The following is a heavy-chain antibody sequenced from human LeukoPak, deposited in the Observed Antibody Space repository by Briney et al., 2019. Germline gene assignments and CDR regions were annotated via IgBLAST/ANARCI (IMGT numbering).Heavy chain of an antibody. Sequence: GGSLRLSCAASGFTFDDYAMHWVRQAPGKGLEWVSGISWNSGSIGYADSVKGRFTISRDNAKNSLYLQMNSLRAEDTALYYSAKATPVGDYYYYGMDVWGQGTTVTVSS. CDR1: GFTFDDYA. D-gene: IGHD3-10*01. J-gene: IGHJ6*02. CDR3: AKATPVGDYYYYGMDV. V-gene: IGHV3-9*01. CDR2: ISWNSGSI.